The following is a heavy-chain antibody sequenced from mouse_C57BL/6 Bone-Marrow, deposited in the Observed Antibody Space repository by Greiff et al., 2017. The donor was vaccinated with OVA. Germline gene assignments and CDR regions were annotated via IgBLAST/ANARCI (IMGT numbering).Heavy chain of an antibody. V-gene: IGHV1-76*01. CDR2: IYPGSGNT. Sequence: QVQLQQSGAELVRPGASVKLSCKASGYTFTDYYINWVKQRPGQGLEWIARIYPGSGNTYYNEKFKGKATLTADKSSSTAYMQLSSLTSEDSAVYFCARGYYGSSWYFDVWGKGTTVTVSS. CDR3: ARGYYGSSWYFDV. J-gene: IGHJ1*03. CDR1: GYTFTDYY. D-gene: IGHD1-1*01.